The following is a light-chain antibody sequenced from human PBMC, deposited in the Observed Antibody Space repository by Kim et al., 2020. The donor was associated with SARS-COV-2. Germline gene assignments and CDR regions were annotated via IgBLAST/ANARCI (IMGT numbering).Light chain of an antibody. CDR2: EDS. Sequence: SESPGKTARFTCSGDKLGDKYACWYQQKPGQSPVLVIYEDSKRPSGIPERFSGSNSGNTATLTISGTQAMDEADYYCQAWDSSTYVFGTGTKVTVL. V-gene: IGLV3-1*01. J-gene: IGLJ1*01. CDR3: QAWDSSTYV. CDR1: KLGDKY.